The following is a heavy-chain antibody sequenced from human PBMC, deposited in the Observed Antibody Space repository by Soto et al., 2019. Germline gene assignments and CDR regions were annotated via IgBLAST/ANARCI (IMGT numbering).Heavy chain of an antibody. J-gene: IGHJ5*02. CDR1: GGSISSGGYY. D-gene: IGHD2-2*01. CDR3: ARCSLVVVPAPGFDP. Sequence: SETLSLTCTVSGGSISSGGYYWSWIRQHPGKGLEWIGFIYYSGTTYYNPSLKSRVTISVDTSKNQFSLKLSSVSAADTALYYCARCSLVVVPAPGFDPWGRGTLVTVSS. CDR2: IYYSGTT. V-gene: IGHV4-31*03.